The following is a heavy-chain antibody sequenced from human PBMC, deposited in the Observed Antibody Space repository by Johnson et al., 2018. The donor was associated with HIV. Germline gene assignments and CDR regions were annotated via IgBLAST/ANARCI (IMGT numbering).Heavy chain of an antibody. Sequence: EMQLVESGGGLVQPGGSLRLSCAASGFTFSHYDMHWVRQVTGKGLEWVSAIGTIAGDTFYSASVKGRFTISRDNSKNTLYLQMNSLRAEDTAVYYCARDQRGGYSYGDAFDFWGQGTVVSVST. CDR1: GFTFSHYD. CDR2: IGTIAGDT. D-gene: IGHD5-18*01. J-gene: IGHJ3*01. CDR3: ARDQRGGYSYGDAFDF. V-gene: IGHV3-13*01.